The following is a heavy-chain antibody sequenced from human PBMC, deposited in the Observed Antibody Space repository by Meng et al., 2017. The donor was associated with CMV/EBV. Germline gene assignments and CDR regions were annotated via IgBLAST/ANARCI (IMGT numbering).Heavy chain of an antibody. CDR3: TRSWIDSFTPDFDY. J-gene: IGHJ4*02. D-gene: IGHD2-2*03. Sequence: QGRVGEPGVEVEQAGASVKVSCKASGYSCIGHNIHWMRQAPGQGLEWMGRINLNSTGTNNVEKFQGRVTMIRDTSNNIDYMELTRLTSDDTAVYYCTRSWIDSFTPDFDYWGQGTLVTVSS. CDR2: INLNSTGT. CDR1: GYSCIGHN. V-gene: IGHV1-2*06.